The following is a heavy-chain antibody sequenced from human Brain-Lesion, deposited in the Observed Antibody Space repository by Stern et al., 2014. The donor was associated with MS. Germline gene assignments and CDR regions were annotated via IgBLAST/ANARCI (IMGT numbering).Heavy chain of an antibody. V-gene: IGHV4-31*03. J-gene: IGHJ4*02. CDR3: ARVTEFLRFFYPDY. CDR1: GGAVSSGDRY. D-gene: IGHD3-3*01. CDR2: ITYRGNS. Sequence: QVQLQESGPGLVKPSQTLSLTCTVSGGAVSSGDRYWSWLRSHPEKGLVGIGYITYRGNSYYHPSLESRVTISMDRSKNQFSLKLRSVTAADTAVYYCARVTEFLRFFYPDYWGQGIRVTVSS.